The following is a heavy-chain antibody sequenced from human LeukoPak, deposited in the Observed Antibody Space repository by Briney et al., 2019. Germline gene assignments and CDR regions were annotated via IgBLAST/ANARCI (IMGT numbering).Heavy chain of an antibody. CDR2: INTDGSGT. CDR1: GFTFSIYW. J-gene: IGHJ6*01. Sequence: GGSLRISCAASGFTFSIYWMHWVRQAPGKGLVWVSRINTDGSGTIYADSVKGRFTISRDNAKNTLYLQMNSLRAEDTAVYYCARVVPRGDYYGMDVWGQGTTVTVSS. CDR3: ARVVPRGDYYGMDV. V-gene: IGHV3-74*01.